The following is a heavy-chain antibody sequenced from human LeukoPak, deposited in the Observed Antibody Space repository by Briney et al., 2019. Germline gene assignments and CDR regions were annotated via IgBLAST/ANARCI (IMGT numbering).Heavy chain of an antibody. D-gene: IGHD3-10*01. CDR3: AREDNYYGSGTPFDY. CDR2: IKQDGSEK. V-gene: IGHV3-7*01. CDR1: GFTFSSYW. Sequence: GGSLRLSCAASGFTFSSYWMSWVRQAPGKGLEWVANIKQDGSEKYYVDSVKGRFTISRDNAKNSLYLQMNSLRAEDTAVCYCAREDNYYGSGTPFDYWGQGTLVTVSS. J-gene: IGHJ4*02.